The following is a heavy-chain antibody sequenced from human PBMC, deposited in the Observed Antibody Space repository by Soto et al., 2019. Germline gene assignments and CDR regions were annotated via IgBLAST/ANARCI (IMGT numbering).Heavy chain of an antibody. CDR1: GFTFSDFY. V-gene: IGHV3-11*01. CDR3: ARGLYEGFCSGLNCDPNWFDP. CDR2: ISSSGSII. Sequence: GGSLRLSCAASGFTFSDFYMNWIRQAPGKGLEWVSYISSSGSIIHYADSVKGRFTISRDNAKNSLSLQMNSLRAEDTAVYYCARGLYEGFCSGLNCDPNWFDPWGQGTLVTVSS. D-gene: IGHD2-15*01. J-gene: IGHJ5*02.